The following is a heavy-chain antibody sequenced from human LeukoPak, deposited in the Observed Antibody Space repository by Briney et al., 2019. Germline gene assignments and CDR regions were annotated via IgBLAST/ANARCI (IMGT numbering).Heavy chain of an antibody. CDR1: GCTFTNYY. V-gene: IGHV1-2*02. J-gene: IGHJ4*02. D-gene: IGHD3-22*01. CDR3: ARIYYYDTSGYYY. Sequence: ASVKVSCKASGCTFTNYYIHWVRQAPGQGLEWMGWINPISGGTNYAQKFQGRVTMTRDTSITTAYMDLSRLRSDDTAVYYCARIYYYDTSGYYYWGQGTLVTVSS. CDR2: INPISGGT.